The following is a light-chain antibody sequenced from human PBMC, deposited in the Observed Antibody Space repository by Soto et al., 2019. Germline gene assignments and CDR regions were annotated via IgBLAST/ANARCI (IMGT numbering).Light chain of an antibody. V-gene: IGLV2-14*01. Sequence: QSVLTQPASVSGSPGQSITISCTGTSSDVGGYNYVSWYQQHPGKVPKLMIYEVSNRPSGVSNRFSGSKSGNTASLTISGLQAEDEADYYCSSYTGSSTLYVFGTGTKVTVL. CDR1: SSDVGGYNY. CDR3: SSYTGSSTLYV. J-gene: IGLJ1*01. CDR2: EVS.